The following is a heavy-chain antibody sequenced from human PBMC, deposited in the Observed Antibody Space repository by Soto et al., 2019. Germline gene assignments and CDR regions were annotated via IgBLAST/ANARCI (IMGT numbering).Heavy chain of an antibody. D-gene: IGHD4-4*01. CDR2: ISGSGGST. J-gene: IGHJ6*03. CDR1: GFTFSSYA. CDR3: AKRSVDYSNLGDYYYYYMDV. Sequence: GGSLRLSCAASGFTFSSYAMSWVRQAPGKGLEWVSAISGSGGSTYYADSVKGRFTISRDNSKNTLYLQMNSLRAEDTAVYYCAKRSVDYSNLGDYYYYYMDVWGKGTTVTVS. V-gene: IGHV3-23*01.